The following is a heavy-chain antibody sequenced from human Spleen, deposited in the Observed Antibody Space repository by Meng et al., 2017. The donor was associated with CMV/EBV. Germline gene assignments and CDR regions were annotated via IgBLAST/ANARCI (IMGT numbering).Heavy chain of an antibody. J-gene: IGHJ5*02. D-gene: IGHD3-3*01. CDR1: GGSFSGYY. CDR2: INHSGST. CDR3: ARGIDYDFWSGYSGGDWFDP. Sequence: SETLSLTCAVYGGSFSGYYWSWIRQPPGKGLEWIGEINHSGSTNYNPSLKSRVTISVDTSKNQFSLKLSSVTAAETAVYYCARGIDYDFWSGYSGGDWFDPWGQGTLVTVSS. V-gene: IGHV4-34*01.